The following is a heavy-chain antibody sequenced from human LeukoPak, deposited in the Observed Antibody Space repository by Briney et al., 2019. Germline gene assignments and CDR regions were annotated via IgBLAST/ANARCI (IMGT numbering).Heavy chain of an antibody. V-gene: IGHV1-18*01. CDR1: GYTFTRYG. CDR3: ARSLEGHYYAIGGPCAIYV. CDR2: ISAYNGNT. J-gene: IGHJ3*01. Sequence: ASVKVSCEGSGYTFTRYGISWVRQAPGQGFEWMGWISAYNGNTNYAQKLQGRVTMTTDTSTSTAYMELRSLRSDDTAVYYWARSLEGHYYAIGGPCAIYVCGQVTMVTVSS. D-gene: IGHD3-22*01.